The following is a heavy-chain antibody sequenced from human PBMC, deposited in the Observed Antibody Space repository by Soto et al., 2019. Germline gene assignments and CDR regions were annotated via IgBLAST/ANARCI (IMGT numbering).Heavy chain of an antibody. Sequence: GESLKISCKVSGYSFAGYWITWVRQKPGKGLEWMGRIDPSDSQTYYSPSFRGHVTISVTKSITTVFLQWSSLRASDTAMYFCARQIYDSDTGPNFQYYFDSWGQGTPVTVSS. J-gene: IGHJ4*02. V-gene: IGHV5-10-1*01. CDR1: GYSFAGYW. CDR3: ARQIYDSDTGPNFQYYFDS. D-gene: IGHD3-22*01. CDR2: IDPSDSQT.